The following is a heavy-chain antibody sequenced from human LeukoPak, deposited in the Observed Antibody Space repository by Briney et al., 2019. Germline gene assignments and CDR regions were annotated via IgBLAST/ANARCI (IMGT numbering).Heavy chain of an antibody. J-gene: IGHJ6*03. CDR1: GGSFRGYY. V-gene: IGHV4-34*01. Sequence: SETLSLTCAVYGGSFRGYYWSWIRQPPGKGLEWIGEINHSGSTNYNPSLKSRVTISVDTSKNQFSLKLSSVTAADTAVYYCARGLVIKYYYYYYMDVWGKGTTVTVSS. D-gene: IGHD3-9*01. CDR3: ARGLVIKYYYYYYMDV. CDR2: INHSGST.